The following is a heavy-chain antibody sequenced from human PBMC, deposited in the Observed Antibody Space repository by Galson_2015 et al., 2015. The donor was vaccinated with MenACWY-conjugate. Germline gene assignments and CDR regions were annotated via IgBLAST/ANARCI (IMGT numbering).Heavy chain of an antibody. CDR1: GFTFNNYW. V-gene: IGHV3-7*01. Sequence: SLRLSCAASGFTFNNYWMTWVRQAPGKGLEWVANINVDGSEENYMDSVRGRLTISRDNAKNSLFLQVNTLRAEDTAVYYCARGTLAVAGTDYWGQGTLVTVSS. J-gene: IGHJ4*02. CDR3: ARGTLAVAGTDY. CDR2: INVDGSEE. D-gene: IGHD6-19*01.